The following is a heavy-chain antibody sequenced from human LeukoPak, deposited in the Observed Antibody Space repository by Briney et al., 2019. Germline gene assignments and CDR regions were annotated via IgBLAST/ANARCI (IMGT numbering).Heavy chain of an antibody. J-gene: IGHJ4*02. CDR2: IYYSGST. V-gene: IGHV4-39*07. CDR1: GGSISSSSYY. CDR3: ARGVKGAATIDY. D-gene: IGHD2-15*01. Sequence: SETLSLTCTVSGGSISSSSYYWGWIRQPPGKGLEWIGSIYYSGSTYYNPSLKSRVTISVDTSKNQFSLKLSSVTAADTAVYYCARGVKGAATIDYWGQGTLVTVSS.